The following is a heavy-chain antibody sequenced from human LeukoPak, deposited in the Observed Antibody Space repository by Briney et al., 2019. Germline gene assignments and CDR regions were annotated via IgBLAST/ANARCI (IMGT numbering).Heavy chain of an antibody. CDR2: ISAYNGNT. Sequence: ASVKVSCKASGYTFTSHGISWVRQAPGQGLEWTGGISAYNGNTNYAQKLQGKVAMTTNTSTSTAYMELRSMRSDDTAVYYCARALLAATYGSGSYYADYWGQGPLVLVTS. J-gene: IGHJ4*02. CDR3: ARALLAATYGSGSYYADY. D-gene: IGHD3-10*01. V-gene: IGHV1-18*01. CDR1: GYTFTSHG.